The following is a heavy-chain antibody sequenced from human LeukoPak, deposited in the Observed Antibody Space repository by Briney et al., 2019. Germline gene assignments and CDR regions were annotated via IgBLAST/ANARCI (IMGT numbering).Heavy chain of an antibody. CDR2: ISRSGGST. D-gene: IGHD3/OR15-3a*01. V-gene: IGHV3-23*01. CDR3: AXKGAGLDAFDL. Sequence: GGSLRLSCAASGFTFSNYGMSWVRQAPGKGLEWVSSISRSGGSTHYADSVKGRFVISRDTSKNTLHLQMNSLTAGDTAVYYCAXKGAGLDAFDLWGQGTVVTVSS. J-gene: IGHJ3*01. CDR1: GFTFSNYG.